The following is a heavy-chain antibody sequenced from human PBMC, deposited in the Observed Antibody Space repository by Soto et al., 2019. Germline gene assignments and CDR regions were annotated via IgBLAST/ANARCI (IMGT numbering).Heavy chain of an antibody. CDR2: ISHSGIT. J-gene: IGHJ5*02. Sequence: SETLSLTCTVSGGSITSANCWSVLRQPPGGGLEWIGEISHSGITNYKASLKSRVTMSVDKTKNDVSLKLTSVTAADTAVYYCARVLRGWFDPWGQGTPVTVSS. V-gene: IGHV4-4*02. CDR1: GGSITSANC. CDR3: ARVLRGWFDP.